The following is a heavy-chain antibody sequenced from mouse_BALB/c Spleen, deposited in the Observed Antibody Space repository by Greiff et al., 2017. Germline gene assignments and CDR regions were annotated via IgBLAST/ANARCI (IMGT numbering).Heavy chain of an antibody. CDR3: ARDYGYESAMDY. V-gene: IGHV1-31*01. CDR1: GYSFTGYY. J-gene: IGHJ4*01. Sequence: VQLKESGPELVKPGASVKISCKASGYSFTGYYMHWVKQSHVKSLEWIGRINPYNGATSYNQNFKDKASLTVDKSSSTAYMELHSLTSEDSAVYYCARDYGYESAMDYWGQGTSVTVSS. D-gene: IGHD1-2*01. CDR2: INPYNGAT.